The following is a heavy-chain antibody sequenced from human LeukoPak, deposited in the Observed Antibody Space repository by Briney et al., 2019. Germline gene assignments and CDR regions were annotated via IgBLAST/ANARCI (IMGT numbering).Heavy chain of an antibody. D-gene: IGHD3-10*01. Sequence: GGSLRLSCAASGFTFSRYWMHWIRQAPGEGLVWVSRIDEHGTTIDYADSVRDRFTISRDNAKNTLYLHMNSLRVEDTAMYYCARDVGGAGSHWGQGSLVTVSS. J-gene: IGHJ4*02. CDR1: GFTFSRYW. V-gene: IGHV3-74*01. CDR3: ARDVGGAGSH. CDR2: IDEHGTTI.